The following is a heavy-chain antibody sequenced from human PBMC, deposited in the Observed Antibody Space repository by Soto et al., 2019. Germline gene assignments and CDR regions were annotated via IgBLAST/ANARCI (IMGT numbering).Heavy chain of an antibody. CDR2: INHSGST. CDR1: GGSFSGYY. D-gene: IGHD4-4*01. Sequence: PSETLSLTCAVYGGSFSGYYWSWIRQPPGKGLEWIGEINHSGSTNYNPSLKSRVTISVDTSKNQFSLKLSSVTAADTAVYYCARGIPRSTDNWFAPWGQGTLVTVSS. CDR3: ARGIPRSTDNWFAP. J-gene: IGHJ5*02. V-gene: IGHV4-34*01.